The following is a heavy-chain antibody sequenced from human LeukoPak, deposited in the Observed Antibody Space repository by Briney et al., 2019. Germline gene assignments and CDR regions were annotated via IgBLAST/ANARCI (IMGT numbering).Heavy chain of an antibody. J-gene: IGHJ4*02. Sequence: ASVKVSCKTSGHTFTNYYIHWVRQAPGQGLEWMGIINPSGGSTSYAQKFQGRVTMTRDTSTSTVYMELSSLRSEDTAVYFCARDPYGSGSYQIDYWGQGTLVTVSS. CDR1: GHTFTNYY. D-gene: IGHD3-10*01. V-gene: IGHV1-46*01. CDR2: INPSGGST. CDR3: ARDPYGSGSYQIDY.